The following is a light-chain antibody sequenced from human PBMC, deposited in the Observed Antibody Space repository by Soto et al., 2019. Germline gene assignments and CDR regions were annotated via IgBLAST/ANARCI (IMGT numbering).Light chain of an antibody. CDR3: CSYAGSDTGT. CDR2: EVN. V-gene: IGLV2-23*02. J-gene: IGLJ3*02. Sequence: QSALTQPASVSGSPGQSITISCAGTTSDVGDYNLVSWYQQYPGKAPKLMIYEVNKRPPGVSNRFSGSKSGNTASLTISGLQGEDEADYYCCSYAGSDTGTFGGGTKLTVL. CDR1: TSDVGDYNL.